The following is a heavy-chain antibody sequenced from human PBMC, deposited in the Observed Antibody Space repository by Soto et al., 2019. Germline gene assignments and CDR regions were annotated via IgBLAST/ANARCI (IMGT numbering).Heavy chain of an antibody. CDR2: IKQDVSET. CDR3: ARRRAPNWFEH. V-gene: IGHV3-7*01. J-gene: IGHJ5*02. Sequence: GGSLRLSCAASGFTFSSYWMTWVRQAPGKGLQWVANIKQDVSETYYVESVKGRFTISRDNAKNSLSLEMNSLRAEDTAVYYCARRRAPNWFEHWGQGTLVIVSS. CDR1: GFTFSSYW.